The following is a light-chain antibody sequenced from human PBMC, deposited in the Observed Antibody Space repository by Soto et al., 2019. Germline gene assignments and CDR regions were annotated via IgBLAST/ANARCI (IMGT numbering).Light chain of an antibody. Sequence: DIPMTQSPSSLSASVGDRVTITCRASQSISSYLNWYQHKPGKAPRLLIYAASSLQSGVPSRFSGSGSGTDVTLTISSLQPEDSAAYYCQQSYSTPVDFGQGTKLEIK. CDR2: AAS. CDR3: QQSYSTPVD. CDR1: QSISSY. J-gene: IGKJ2*01. V-gene: IGKV1-39*01.